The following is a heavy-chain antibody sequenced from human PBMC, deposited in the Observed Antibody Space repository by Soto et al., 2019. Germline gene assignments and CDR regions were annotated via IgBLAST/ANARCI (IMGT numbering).Heavy chain of an antibody. Sequence: QVQLVESGGGVVQPGRSLRLSCAASGFTFSSYAMHWVRQAPGKGLEWVAVISYDGSNKYYADSVKGRFTISRDNSKNTLYLQRNSLRAEDTAVYYCARASQWPEMDYWGQGTLVTVSS. V-gene: IGHV3-30-3*01. CDR2: ISYDGSNK. J-gene: IGHJ4*02. D-gene: IGHD6-19*01. CDR3: ARASQWPEMDY. CDR1: GFTFSSYA.